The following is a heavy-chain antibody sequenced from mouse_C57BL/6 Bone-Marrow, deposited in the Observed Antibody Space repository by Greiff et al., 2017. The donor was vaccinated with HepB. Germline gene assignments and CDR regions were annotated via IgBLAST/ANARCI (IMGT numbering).Heavy chain of an antibody. Sequence: VQLQQSGAELVRPGASVTLSCKASGYTFTDYEIHWVKQTPVHGLEWIGAIDPETGGTAYNQKFKGKAILTADKSSSTAYMELRSLTSEDSAVYYCTTPITTASRGAMDDWGQGTSVTVAS. CDR3: TTPITTASRGAMDD. CDR2: IDPETGGT. V-gene: IGHV1-15*01. J-gene: IGHJ4*01. D-gene: IGHD1-1*01. CDR1: GYTFTDYE.